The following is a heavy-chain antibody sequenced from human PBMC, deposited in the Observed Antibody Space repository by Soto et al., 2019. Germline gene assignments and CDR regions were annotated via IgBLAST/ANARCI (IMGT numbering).Heavy chain of an antibody. CDR1: GFTFSSYS. CDR2: ISSSSSYI. CDR3: ARDPGGSSWFDY. Sequence: SLRLSCAASGFTFSSYSMNWVRQAPGKGLEWVSSISSSSSYIYYADSVKGRFTISRGNAKNSLYLQMNSLRAEDTAVYYCARDPGGSSWFDYWGQGTLVTVSS. D-gene: IGHD6-13*01. J-gene: IGHJ4*02. V-gene: IGHV3-21*01.